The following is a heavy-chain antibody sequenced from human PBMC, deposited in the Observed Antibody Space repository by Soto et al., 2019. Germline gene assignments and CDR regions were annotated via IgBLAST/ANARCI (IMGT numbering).Heavy chain of an antibody. Sequence: QVQLVESGGGLVKPGGSLTLSCTASGFALVDYMSWIRQAPGKGLESVSYISGSGAYTTYADSVRGRFTISRDNAKNSRYLQMNNLRAEDTAVYYCARDYSNKGFDYWGQGHLVTVSS. CDR1: GFALVDY. J-gene: IGHJ4*02. CDR2: ISGSGAYT. V-gene: IGHV3-11*05. CDR3: ARDYSNKGFDY. D-gene: IGHD5-18*01.